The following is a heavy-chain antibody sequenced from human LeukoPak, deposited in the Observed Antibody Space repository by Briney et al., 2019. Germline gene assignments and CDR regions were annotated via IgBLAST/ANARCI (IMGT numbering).Heavy chain of an antibody. CDR2: IYSGGST. CDR3: ASGSGSYRTPYYYMDV. Sequence: GGSLRLPCAASGFTVSSNYMSWVRQAPGKGLEWVSIIYSGGSTYYADSVKGRFTISRDNSKNTLYLQMNSLRAEDTAVYYCASGSGSYRTPYYYMDVWGKGTTVTVSS. CDR1: GFTVSSNY. V-gene: IGHV3-53*01. J-gene: IGHJ6*03. D-gene: IGHD3-10*01.